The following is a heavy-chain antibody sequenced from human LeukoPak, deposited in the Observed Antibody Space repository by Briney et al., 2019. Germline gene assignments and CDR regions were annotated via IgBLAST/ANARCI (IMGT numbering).Heavy chain of an antibody. Sequence: PSETLSLTCTVSGGSISSYYWSWIRQPPGKGLERIGYIYYSGSTNYNPSLKSRVTISVDTSKNQFSLKLSSVTAADTAVYYCARVPVDYGGTYGMDVWGQGTTVTVSS. CDR2: IYYSGST. CDR1: GGSISSYY. CDR3: ARVPVDYGGTYGMDV. J-gene: IGHJ6*02. D-gene: IGHD4-23*01. V-gene: IGHV4-59*01.